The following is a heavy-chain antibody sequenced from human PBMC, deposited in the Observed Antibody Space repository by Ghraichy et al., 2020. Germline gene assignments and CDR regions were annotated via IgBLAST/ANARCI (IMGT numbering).Heavy chain of an antibody. CDR3: ARVRPPYSSGTFAFDY. CDR2: IYYSGST. Sequence: SETLSLTCTVSGGSISSYYWSWIRQTPGKGLEWIGHIYYSGSTNYNPSLKSRVTMSVDTSKNQFFLKLTSVTAADTAIYYCARVRPPYSSGTFAFDYWGQGTLVTVSS. CDR1: GGSISSYY. V-gene: IGHV4-59*01. J-gene: IGHJ4*02. D-gene: IGHD3-10*01.